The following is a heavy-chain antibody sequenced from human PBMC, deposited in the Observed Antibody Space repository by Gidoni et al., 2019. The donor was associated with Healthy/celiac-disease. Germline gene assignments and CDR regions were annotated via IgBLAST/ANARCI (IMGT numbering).Heavy chain of an antibody. V-gene: IGHV3-23*01. CDR1: GFTCSSYA. CDR2: ISGSGGST. CDR3: AKDYRAFDI. J-gene: IGHJ3*02. Sequence: VQLLESGGGLVQPGGSMILSCAAGGFTCSSYAMSWVRQPPGKGLEWVSAISGSGGSTYYADSVKGRFTISRDNSKNTLYLQMNSLRAEDTAVYYCAKDYRAFDIWGQGTMVTVSS.